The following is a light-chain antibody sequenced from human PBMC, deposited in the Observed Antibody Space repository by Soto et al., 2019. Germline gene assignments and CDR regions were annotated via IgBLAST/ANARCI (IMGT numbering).Light chain of an antibody. CDR3: QQSYSTSWT. CDR2: AAS. J-gene: IGKJ1*01. V-gene: IGKV1-39*01. CDR1: QSISSY. Sequence: DIQMTQSPSSLYAYVGDRVTNTCRSSQSISSYLNWYQQKPGKAPKLLIYAASSLQSGVTSRFGGSGSGTDFTLTISSLQPEDFATCYCQQSYSTSWTFGQGTKV.